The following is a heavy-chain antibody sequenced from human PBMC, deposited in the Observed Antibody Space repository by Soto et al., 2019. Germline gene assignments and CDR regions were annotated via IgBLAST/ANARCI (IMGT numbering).Heavy chain of an antibody. CDR2: INPYNGNT. CDR3: ARAGVEWELLIDY. CDR1: GYTFTTYG. J-gene: IGHJ4*02. D-gene: IGHD1-26*01. Sequence: ASVKVSCKASGYTFTTYGISWVRQAPGRGLEWMGWINPYNGNTNYPQKLQGRVTMTTDTSTGTVYMELRSLRSDDTAVYYCARAGVEWELLIDYWGQGTLVTVSS. V-gene: IGHV1-18*01.